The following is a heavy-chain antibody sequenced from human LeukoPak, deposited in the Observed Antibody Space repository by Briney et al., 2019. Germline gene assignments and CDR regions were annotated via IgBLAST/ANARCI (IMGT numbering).Heavy chain of an antibody. CDR2: ICYSRVT. J-gene: IGHJ3*02. Sequence: KPSVTLSFTSTGSAASIHGYYWGWLRQRPGLGLECISHICYSRVTNYKPTLKSRVTISLDTSKNQVSLKLSSLTAADTALYYCARRQQRADGGQAFDIWGQGTMVTVSS. V-gene: IGHV4-59*01. CDR3: ARRQQRADGGQAFDI. CDR1: AASIHGYY. D-gene: IGHD6-13*01.